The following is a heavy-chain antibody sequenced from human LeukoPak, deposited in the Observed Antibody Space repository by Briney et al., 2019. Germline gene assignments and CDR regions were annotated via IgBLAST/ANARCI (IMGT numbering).Heavy chain of an antibody. CDR2: ISYDGSNK. D-gene: IGHD1-26*01. CDR1: GFTFSSYA. CDR3: AREWELLFDY. V-gene: IGHV3-30-3*01. J-gene: IGHJ4*02. Sequence: GRSLRLSCAASGFTFSSYAMHWVRQAPGKGLEWVAVISYDGSNKYYADSVKGRFTISRDNSKNTLYLQMNSLRAEDTAVYYCAREWELLFDYWGQGTLVTVSS.